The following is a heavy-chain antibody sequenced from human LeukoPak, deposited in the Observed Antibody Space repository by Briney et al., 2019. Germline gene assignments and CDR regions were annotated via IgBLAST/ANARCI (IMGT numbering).Heavy chain of an antibody. CDR1: GGTFSSYA. CDR3: AREGRRDCTNGVWCPNWFDP. Sequence: SVKVSCKASGGTFSSYAISWVRQAPGQGLEWMGGIIPIFGTANYAQKFQGRVTITTDESTSTAYMELSSLRSEDTAVYYCAREGRRDCTNGVWCPNWFDPWGQGTLVTVSS. V-gene: IGHV1-69*05. CDR2: IIPIFGTA. J-gene: IGHJ5*02. D-gene: IGHD2-8*01.